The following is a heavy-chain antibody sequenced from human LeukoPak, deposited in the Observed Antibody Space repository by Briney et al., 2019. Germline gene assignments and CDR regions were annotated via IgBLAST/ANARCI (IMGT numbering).Heavy chain of an antibody. CDR3: ARDLSTLYSGSYLSF. V-gene: IGHV1-18*01. CDR1: GGTFSSYA. D-gene: IGHD1-26*01. Sequence: ASVKVSCKASGGTFSSYAISWVRQAPGQGLEWMGRISAYNGNTNYAQKLQGRVTMTTDTSTSTAYMELRSLRSDDTAVYYCARDLSTLYSGSYLSFWGQGTLVTVSS. J-gene: IGHJ4*02. CDR2: ISAYNGNT.